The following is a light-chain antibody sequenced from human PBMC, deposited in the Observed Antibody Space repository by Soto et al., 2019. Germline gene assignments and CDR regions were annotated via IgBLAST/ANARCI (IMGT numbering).Light chain of an antibody. CDR3: QTWDTGIWV. Sequence: QLVLTQSPSASASLGASVKLTCTLSSGHSSYAIAWHQQQPEKGPRYLMRIDSDGSHNKGDGIPDRFSGSSSGAERYLTISSLQSEDEADYYCQTWDTGIWVFGGGTKVTVL. J-gene: IGLJ3*02. V-gene: IGLV4-69*01. CDR2: IDSDGSH. CDR1: SGHSSYA.